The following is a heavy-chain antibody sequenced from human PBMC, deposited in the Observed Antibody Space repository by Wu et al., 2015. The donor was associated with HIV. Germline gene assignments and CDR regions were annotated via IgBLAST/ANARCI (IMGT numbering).Heavy chain of an antibody. CDR1: GYTFTTYD. CDR2: MNPKSGNT. CDR3: ARLRPGDY. V-gene: IGHV1-8*01. D-gene: IGHD3-16*01. J-gene: IGHJ4*02. Sequence: QVQLVQSGAEVKKPGASVKVSCKASGYTFTTYDIHWVRQATGQGLEWMGWMNPKSGNTGYIQKFQGRVTMTRNISINTAYMELSSLTSEDTAVYYCARLRPGDYWGQGTLVTVSS.